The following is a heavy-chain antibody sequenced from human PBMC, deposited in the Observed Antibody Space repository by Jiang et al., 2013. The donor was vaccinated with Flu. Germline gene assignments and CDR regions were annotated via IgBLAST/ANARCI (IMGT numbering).Heavy chain of an antibody. J-gene: IGHJ3*01. CDR2: IDPSDSYT. Sequence: GAEVKKPGESLRISCKGSGYSFSSYWISWVRQMPGKGLERVGRIDPSDSYTNYSPSLEGRVTISPDKSLSTAYLQWNSLKASDTAMYYCARQPVDSQDAFDLWGRGTMVTVSS. V-gene: IGHV5-10-1*01. CDR1: GYSFSSYW. D-gene: IGHD5-12*01. CDR3: ARQPVDSQDAFDL.